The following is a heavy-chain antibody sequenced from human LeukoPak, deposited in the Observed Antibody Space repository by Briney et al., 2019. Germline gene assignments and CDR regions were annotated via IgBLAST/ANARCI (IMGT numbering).Heavy chain of an antibody. CDR2: MYYRGNT. D-gene: IGHD6-13*01. CDR1: GGTFSGYY. J-gene: IGHJ4*02. Sequence: SETLSLTCAVYGGTFSGYYWSWIRQPPGKGLEWIGYMYYRGNTNYDPSLKSRVTISIDTPNNQFSLKLSSVTAADTAVYYCATGVHGIAAAGDYYFDYWGQGTLVTVSS. V-gene: IGHV4-59*01. CDR3: ATGVHGIAAAGDYYFDY.